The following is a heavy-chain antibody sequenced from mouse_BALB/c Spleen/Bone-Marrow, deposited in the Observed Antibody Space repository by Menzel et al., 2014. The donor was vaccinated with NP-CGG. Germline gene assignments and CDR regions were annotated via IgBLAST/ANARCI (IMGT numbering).Heavy chain of an antibody. CDR1: GYAFSISW. Sequence: VQLQQSGPELVKPGASVKISCKASGYAFSISWMNWVKQRPGQGLEWIGRIYPGDGDTYYNGQFKGKATLTADKSSGTAYMQLSSLTSVDSAVYFCARSDGYRAMDYWGQGTSVTVSS. V-gene: IGHV1-82*01. CDR3: ARSDGYRAMDY. D-gene: IGHD2-3*01. J-gene: IGHJ4*01. CDR2: IYPGDGDT.